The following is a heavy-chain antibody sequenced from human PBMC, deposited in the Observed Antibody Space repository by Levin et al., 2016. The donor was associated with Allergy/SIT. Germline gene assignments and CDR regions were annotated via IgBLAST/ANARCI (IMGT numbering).Heavy chain of an antibody. V-gene: IGHV3-30*18. Sequence: GESLKISCAASGFSFSSYGMHWVRQAPGKGLEWVAVTSSDGTKISYADSVKGRFTISRDNSKNTLYLQMSSLRAEDTAVYYCAKDQKWYSNYGSPFGGMDVWGLGTTVTVSS. D-gene: IGHD4-11*01. CDR3: AKDQKWYSNYGSPFGGMDV. J-gene: IGHJ6*02. CDR2: TSSDGTKI. CDR1: GFSFSSYG.